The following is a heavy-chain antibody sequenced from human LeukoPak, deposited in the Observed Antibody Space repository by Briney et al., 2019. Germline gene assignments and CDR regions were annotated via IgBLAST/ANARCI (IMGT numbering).Heavy chain of an antibody. CDR1: GFTFSSYW. J-gene: IGHJ6*02. CDR2: IKQDGSEK. CDR3: ARATNPYYYDSSGYYSPFGYYYYGMDV. V-gene: IGHV3-7*01. Sequence: PGGSLRLSCAASGFTFSSYWMGWVRQAPGKGLEWVANIKQDGSEKYYVDSVKGRFTISRDNAKNSLYLQMNSLRAEDTAVYYCARATNPYYYDSSGYYSPFGYYYYGMDVWGQGTTVTVSS. D-gene: IGHD3-22*01.